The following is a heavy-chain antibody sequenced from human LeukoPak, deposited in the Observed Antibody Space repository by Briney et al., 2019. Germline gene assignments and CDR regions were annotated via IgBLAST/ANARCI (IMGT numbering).Heavy chain of an antibody. CDR3: ARLLRWVYYFDS. CDR2: IYYSGST. V-gene: IGHV4-39*01. D-gene: IGHD2-21*01. CDR1: GGSISSNGYY. J-gene: IGHJ4*02. Sequence: SETLPLTCTVSGGSISSNGYYWDWIRQPPGKGLEWIGSIYYSGSTYYNPSLTSRVTISVDTSKNQFSLKLSSVTAADTAVYYCARLLRWVYYFDSWGQGTLVTVSS.